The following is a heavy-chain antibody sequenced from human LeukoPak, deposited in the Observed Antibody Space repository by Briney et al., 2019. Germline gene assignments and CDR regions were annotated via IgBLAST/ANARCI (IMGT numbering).Heavy chain of an antibody. D-gene: IGHD6-13*01. CDR3: ARDVYIAPNSPSFDY. CDR1: GGSVSDYY. V-gene: IGHV4-59*02. CDR2: IYHTGST. Sequence: SETLSLTCTISGGSVSDYYWSWIRQSPGKGLEWIGYIYHTGSTSYSPSLKSRVTISAGTSQNQFSLKLSSVTADDTAVYYCARDVYIAPNSPSFDYWGQGTLVTVSS. J-gene: IGHJ4*02.